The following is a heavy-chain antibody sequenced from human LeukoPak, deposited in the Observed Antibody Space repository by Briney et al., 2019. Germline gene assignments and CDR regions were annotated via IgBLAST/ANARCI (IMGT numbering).Heavy chain of an antibody. D-gene: IGHD3-9*01. CDR2: IXSSSXXI. Sequence: SIXSSSXXIYYADSVKGRFTISRDNAKNSLYLQMNSLRAEDTAVYYCARAGDILTGYYDLGFSYYYGMDVWGQGTTVTVSS. J-gene: IGHJ6*02. V-gene: IGHV3-21*01. CDR3: ARAGDILTGYYDLGFSYYYGMDV.